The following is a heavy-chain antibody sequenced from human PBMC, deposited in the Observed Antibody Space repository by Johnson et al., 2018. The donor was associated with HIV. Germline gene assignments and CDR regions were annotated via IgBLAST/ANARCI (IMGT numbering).Heavy chain of an antibody. Sequence: VQLVESGGGLVQPGGSLRLSCAASGFTFSSYWMHWVRQAPGKGLVWVSRINSDGSSTSYADSVKGRFTISRDNAKNTLYLQMNSLRAEDTAVYYCAKVRRGSSWYIAFDIWGQGTMVTVSS. CDR2: INSDGSST. J-gene: IGHJ3*02. CDR3: AKVRRGSSWYIAFDI. CDR1: GFTFSSYW. V-gene: IGHV3-74*01. D-gene: IGHD6-13*01.